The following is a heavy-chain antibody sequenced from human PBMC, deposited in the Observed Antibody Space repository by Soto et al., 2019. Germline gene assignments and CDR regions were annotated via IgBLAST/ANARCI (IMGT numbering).Heavy chain of an antibody. D-gene: IGHD3-22*01. CDR2: INPNSGGT. CDR1: GYTFTGYY. CDR3: AGLDTSYGYYYVY. J-gene: IGHJ4*02. Sequence: ASVKVSCKASGYTFTGYYMHWVRQAPGQGLEWMGWINPNSGGTNYAQKFQGRVTMTRDTSISTAYMELSRLRSDDTAVYYCAGLDTSYGYYYVYWGQGTLVTVSS. V-gene: IGHV1-2*02.